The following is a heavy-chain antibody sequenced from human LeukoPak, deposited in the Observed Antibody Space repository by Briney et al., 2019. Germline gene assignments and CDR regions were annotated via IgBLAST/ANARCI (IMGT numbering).Heavy chain of an antibody. V-gene: IGHV3-33*01. CDR1: GFTLSNYG. J-gene: IGHJ4*02. CDR2: IRFDGSTK. CDR3: ARAYSRESGYDFVFEN. Sequence: PGRSLRLSCAASGFTLSNYGVHWVRQAPGKGLEWVAVIRFDGSTKYYADSVRGRFTISRDNSKNTVYLEMNSLRAEDTAVYYCARAYSRESGYDFVFENWGQGTLVSVSS. D-gene: IGHD5-12*01.